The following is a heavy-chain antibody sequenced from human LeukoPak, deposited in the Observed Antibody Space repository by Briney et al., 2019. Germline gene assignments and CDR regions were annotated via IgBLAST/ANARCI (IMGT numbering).Heavy chain of an antibody. V-gene: IGHV3-7*01. D-gene: IGHD6-19*01. J-gene: IGHJ4*02. CDR1: GFTFGKYW. CDR3: ARERDSSGCFDY. CDR2: IKLDGSEK. Sequence: GGSLRLSCVASGFTFGKYWMSWVRQAPGKGLEWVANIKLDGSEKNYVDSVKGRFTISRDNSKNTLYLQMNSLRAEDTAVYYCARERDSSGCFDYWGQGTLVTVSS.